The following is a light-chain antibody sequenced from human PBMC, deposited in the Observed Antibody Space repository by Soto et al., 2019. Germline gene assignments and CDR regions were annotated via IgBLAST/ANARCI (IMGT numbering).Light chain of an antibody. CDR3: QQYGSSPQT. CDR1: RSVSSSY. J-gene: IGKJ1*01. V-gene: IGKV3-20*01. Sequence: EIVLTQSPGTLSLSPGERATLSCRASRSVSSSYLAWYQQKPGQAPRLLIYGASSRATGTPDRFSGSGSGTDFTLTISRLEPEDFAVYYCQQYGSSPQTFGQGTKVDIK. CDR2: GAS.